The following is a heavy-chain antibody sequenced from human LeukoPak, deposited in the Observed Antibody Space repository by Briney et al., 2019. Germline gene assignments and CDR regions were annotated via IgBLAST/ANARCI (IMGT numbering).Heavy chain of an antibody. J-gene: IGHJ4*02. CDR3: TRVGYIDEGIDY. V-gene: IGHV3-30-3*01. Sequence: SGGSLRLSCAASGFTFRNYVIHWVRQAPGKGLEWVAVTSSDLNVKLYADSVKGRFTISRDNAENSLYLQMNSLRAEDTAIYYCTRVGYIDEGIDYWGQGTLVTVSS. CDR1: GFTFRNYV. CDR2: TSSDLNVK. D-gene: IGHD5-24*01.